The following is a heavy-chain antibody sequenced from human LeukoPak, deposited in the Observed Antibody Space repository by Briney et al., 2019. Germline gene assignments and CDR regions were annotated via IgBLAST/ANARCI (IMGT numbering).Heavy chain of an antibody. CDR2: IYYSGST. J-gene: IGHJ3*02. CDR3: ARAKRWENDAFDI. D-gene: IGHD1-26*01. CDR1: GGSISSSSYY. V-gene: IGHV4-39*07. Sequence: SETLSLTCTVSGGSISSSSYYWGWIRQPPGKGLEWIGSIYYSGSTYYNPSLKSRVTMSVDTSTNQLSLKLNSVTAADTAVYYCARAKRWENDAFDIWGQGTLVTVAS.